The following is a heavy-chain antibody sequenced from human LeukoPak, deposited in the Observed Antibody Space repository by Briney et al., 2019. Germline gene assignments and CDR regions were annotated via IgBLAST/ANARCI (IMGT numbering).Heavy chain of an antibody. CDR3: ARIVREVWSSGWALDY. CDR1: GGSISSSIYY. J-gene: IGHJ4*02. V-gene: IGHV4-39*07. D-gene: IGHD6-19*01. CDR2: GYYSGST. Sequence: SETLSLTCTVSGGSISSSIYYWGWIRQPPGKGLEWIGSGYYSGSTYYNPSLKSRVTISVDPSANQFSLKLRSVTAADTAVYYCARIVREVWSSGWALDYWGQGTLVTVSS.